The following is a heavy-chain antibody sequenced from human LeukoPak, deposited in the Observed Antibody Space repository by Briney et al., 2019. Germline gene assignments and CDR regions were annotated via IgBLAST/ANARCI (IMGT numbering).Heavy chain of an antibody. CDR1: GFTFSSYS. V-gene: IGHV3-21*01. CDR2: ISSSSSYI. D-gene: IGHD3-22*01. CDR3: ARDPVEYYYDSSGFDY. J-gene: IGHJ4*01. Sequence: GGSLRLSCAASGFTFSSYSMNWVRQAPGKGLEWVSSISSSSSYIYYADSVKGRFTISRDNAKNSLYLQMNSLRAEDTAVYYCARDPVEYYYDSSGFDYWGHGTLVTVSS.